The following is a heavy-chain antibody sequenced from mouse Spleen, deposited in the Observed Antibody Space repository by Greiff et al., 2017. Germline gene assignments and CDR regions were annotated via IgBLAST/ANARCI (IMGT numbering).Heavy chain of an antibody. CDR1: GYAFSSSW. D-gene: IGHD2-4*01. Sequence: VQLQQSGPELVKPGASVKISCKASGYAFSSSWMNWVKQRPGKGLEWIGRIYPGDGDTNYNGKFKGKATLTADKSSSTAYMQLSSLTSEDSAVYFCAYDYDRGSWFAYWGQGTLVTVSA. V-gene: IGHV1-82*01. J-gene: IGHJ3*01. CDR3: AYDYDRGSWFAY. CDR2: IYPGDGDT.